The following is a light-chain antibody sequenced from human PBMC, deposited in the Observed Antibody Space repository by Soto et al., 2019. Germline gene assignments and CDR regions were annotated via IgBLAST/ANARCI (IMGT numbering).Light chain of an antibody. CDR2: HAS. CDR3: QQYNNWWT. V-gene: IGKV3-15*01. CDR1: QSVSNN. J-gene: IGKJ1*01. Sequence: EVVMTQSPATLSVPPGERATLSCRASQSVSNNLAWFQQKPGQAPRLLIYHASTRATGIPARFSGSGSGTEFTLIISSLQSEDFAVYYCQQYNNWWTFGQGTKVEIK.